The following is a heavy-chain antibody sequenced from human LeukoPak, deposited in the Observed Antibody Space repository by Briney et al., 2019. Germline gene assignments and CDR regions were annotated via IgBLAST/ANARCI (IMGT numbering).Heavy chain of an antibody. J-gene: IGHJ2*01. CDR1: GASISNYY. D-gene: IGHD5-24*01. Sequence: SETLSLTCAVSGASISNYYWSWIRQPAGKGLEWIGRISTSGSTNYNPSLKSRVTMSVDTSKNQFSLKLSSVTAADTALYYCARGIWEMATIPYWYFDIWGRGTLVTVSS. CDR2: ISTSGST. V-gene: IGHV4-4*07. CDR3: ARGIWEMATIPYWYFDI.